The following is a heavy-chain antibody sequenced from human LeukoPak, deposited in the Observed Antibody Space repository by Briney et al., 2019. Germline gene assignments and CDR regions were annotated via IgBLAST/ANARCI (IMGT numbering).Heavy chain of an antibody. Sequence: GESLRISCKGSGYSFTNCWIGWLRQMPGKGLEGMGFIYPGDSDARYSPSFQGQVTISADKSISNAYLQWSGLKASDTAVYYCAKPEKRGKYFDYWGQGTLVTVSS. CDR2: IYPGDSDA. D-gene: IGHD3-16*01. CDR3: AKPEKRGKYFDY. J-gene: IGHJ4*02. V-gene: IGHV5-51*01. CDR1: GYSFTNCW.